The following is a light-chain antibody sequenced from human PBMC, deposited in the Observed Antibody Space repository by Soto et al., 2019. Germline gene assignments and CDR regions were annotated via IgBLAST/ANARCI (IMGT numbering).Light chain of an antibody. Sequence: EIVLTQSPATLSLSPGERATLSCRASQSVSSFLAWYQQKPGQAPRLLIYDVSNRATGIPAKFSGSGSGTDFTLTISSLEPEDFAVYYCQQRANWPLTFGGGTKVEIK. V-gene: IGKV3-11*01. CDR3: QQRANWPLT. J-gene: IGKJ4*01. CDR2: DVS. CDR1: QSVSSF.